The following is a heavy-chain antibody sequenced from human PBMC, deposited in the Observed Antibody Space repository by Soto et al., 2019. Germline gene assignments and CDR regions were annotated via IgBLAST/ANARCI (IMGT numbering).Heavy chain of an antibody. CDR2: INAGNGNT. CDR1: GYTFSSYA. J-gene: IGHJ4*02. D-gene: IGHD3-9*01. V-gene: IGHV1-3*01. CDR3: TRDRLTLTTSLVFDF. Sequence: ASVKVSCKASGYTFSSYAIHWVRQAPGQGLEWMGWINAGNGNTKYSQNFQGRVTMTRDTSATTAYMEPRSLRSEDTAVYYCTRDRLTLTTSLVFDFWGQGTLVTVSS.